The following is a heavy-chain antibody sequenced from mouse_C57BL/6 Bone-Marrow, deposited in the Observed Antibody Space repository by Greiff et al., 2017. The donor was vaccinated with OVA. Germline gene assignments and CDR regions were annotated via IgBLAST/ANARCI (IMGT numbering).Heavy chain of an antibody. CDR1: GYTFTSYW. Sequence: QVQLQQPGAELVKPGASVKLSCKASGYTFTSYWMHWVKQRPGQGLEWIGMIHPNSGSTKYNEKFKSKATLTVDKSSSTAYMQLSSLTSEDSAVYYCAFITTVVADYWGQGTTLTVSS. J-gene: IGHJ2*01. D-gene: IGHD1-1*01. CDR3: AFITTVVADY. V-gene: IGHV1-64*01. CDR2: IHPNSGST.